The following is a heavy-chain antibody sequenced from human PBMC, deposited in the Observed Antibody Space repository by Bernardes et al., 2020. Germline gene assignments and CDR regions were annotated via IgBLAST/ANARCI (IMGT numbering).Heavy chain of an antibody. V-gene: IGHV3-43*01. J-gene: IGHJ3*02. D-gene: IGHD5-12*01. Sequence: GGSLRLSCAASGFTFDDYTMHWVRQAPGKGLEWVSLISWDGGSTYYADSVKGRFTISRDNSKNSLYLQMNSLRTEDTALYYCAKDIVATIGDDAFDIWGQGTMVTVSS. CDR2: ISWDGGST. CDR3: AKDIVATIGDDAFDI. CDR1: GFTFDDYT.